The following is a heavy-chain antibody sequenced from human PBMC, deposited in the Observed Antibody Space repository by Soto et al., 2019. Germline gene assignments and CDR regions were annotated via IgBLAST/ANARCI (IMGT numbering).Heavy chain of an antibody. J-gene: IGHJ3*02. Sequence: ASVKVSCKASGYTFTSYAMHWVRQAPGQRLEWMGWINAYNGNTKYAQKLQGRVTMTTDTSTSTAYMELRSLRSDDTAVYYCARGVTYYDILTGYYEDDAFDIWGQGTMVTVSS. CDR3: ARGVTYYDILTGYYEDDAFDI. D-gene: IGHD3-9*01. CDR2: INAYNGNT. V-gene: IGHV1-3*01. CDR1: GYTFTSYA.